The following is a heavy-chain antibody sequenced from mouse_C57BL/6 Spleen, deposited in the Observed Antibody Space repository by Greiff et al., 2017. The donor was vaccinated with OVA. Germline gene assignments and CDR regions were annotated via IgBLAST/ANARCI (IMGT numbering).Heavy chain of an antibody. V-gene: IGHV1-82*01. CDR1: GYAFSSSW. CDR3: AREGGYYDWYFDV. CDR2: IYPGDGDT. Sequence: QVQLQQSGPELVKPGASVKISCKASGYAFSSSWMNWVKPRPGQGLEWIGRIYPGDGDTNYNGKFKGKATLTADKSSSTAYMQLSSWTSEDSSVYVCAREGGYYDWYFDVWGTGTTVTVSS. J-gene: IGHJ1*03. D-gene: IGHD2-3*01.